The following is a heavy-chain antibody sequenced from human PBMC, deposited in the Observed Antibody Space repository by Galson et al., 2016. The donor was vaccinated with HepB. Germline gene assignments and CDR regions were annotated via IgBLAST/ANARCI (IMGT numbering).Heavy chain of an antibody. J-gene: IGHJ4*02. CDR2: GST. CDR3: ARSNLWFGDFGY. Sequence: GSTVYNPSLKSRVTISSDRSKNQFSLKMTSVTAADTAVYYCARSNLWFGDFGYWGQGTLVTVSS. D-gene: IGHD3-10*01. V-gene: IGHV4-59*01.